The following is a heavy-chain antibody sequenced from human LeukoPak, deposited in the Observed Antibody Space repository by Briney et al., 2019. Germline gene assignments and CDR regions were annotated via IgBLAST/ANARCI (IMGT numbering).Heavy chain of an antibody. V-gene: IGHV5-51*01. J-gene: IGHJ4*02. Sequence: GESLKISCKGSGYSFTSYWIGWVRQMPGKGLEWMGIIYPGDSDTRYSPSFQGQVTISADKSISTAYLQWSSLKASDTAMYYCARHSYGPGYYGSGSYKPLDYWGQETLVTVSS. CDR3: ARHSYGPGYYGSGSYKPLDY. D-gene: IGHD3-10*01. CDR1: GYSFTSYW. CDR2: IYPGDSDT.